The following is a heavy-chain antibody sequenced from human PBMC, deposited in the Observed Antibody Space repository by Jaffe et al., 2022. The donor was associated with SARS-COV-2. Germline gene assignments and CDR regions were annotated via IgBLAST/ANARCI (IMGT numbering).Heavy chain of an antibody. CDR2: IKSDGSEI. CDR3: AKDRNVGAFDI. CDR1: GFPFSSYW. V-gene: IGHV3-7*03. Sequence: EVQLVESGGGLVQPGGSLRLSCAASGFPFSSYWMSWVRQAPGRGLEWVANIKSDGSEIYYVDSVRGRVTISRDNAKDSLYLQMNSLRAEDTAVYYCAKDRNVGAFDIWGQGTMVTVSS. J-gene: IGHJ3*02. D-gene: IGHD1-26*01.